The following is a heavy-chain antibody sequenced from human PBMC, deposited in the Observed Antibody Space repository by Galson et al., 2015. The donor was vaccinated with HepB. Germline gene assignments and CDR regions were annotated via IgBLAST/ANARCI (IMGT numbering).Heavy chain of an antibody. CDR2: IYPGDSDT. Sequence: QSGAEVKKPGESLKISCKSSGYSFSNYWIGWVRQMPGKGLEWIGMIYPGDSDTRYSPSFQGQVTTSADKSISTAYLQWSSLKASDTAIYYCARQGAFLEWVSWGQGTPVTVSS. CDR3: ARQGAFLEWVS. J-gene: IGHJ5*02. CDR1: GYSFSNYW. V-gene: IGHV5-51*01. D-gene: IGHD3-3*01.